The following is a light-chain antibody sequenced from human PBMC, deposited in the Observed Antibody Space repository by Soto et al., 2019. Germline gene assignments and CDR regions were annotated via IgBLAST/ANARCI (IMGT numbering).Light chain of an antibody. J-gene: IGKJ2*03. Sequence: VVLTQSPLSLPVTLGQPASISCGSSESLVYSDGNTYLNWFQQRPGKSPRRLIYEVSIRDSGVPDRLSGSGSGTDFTLKISRVEAEDVGVYYCMQGTHWPPYSFGQGTKLEIK. V-gene: IGKV2-30*01. CDR2: EVS. CDR3: MQGTHWPPYS. CDR1: ESLVYSDGNTY.